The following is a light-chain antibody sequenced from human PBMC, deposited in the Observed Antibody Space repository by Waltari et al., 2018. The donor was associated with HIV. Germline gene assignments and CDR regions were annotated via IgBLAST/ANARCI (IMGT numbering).Light chain of an antibody. CDR3: SSYTSVSMV. V-gene: IGLV2-14*03. J-gene: IGLJ2*01. CDR1: SNDVGGYNY. CDR2: EVR. Sequence: QSALTQPASVSGSPGQSITFSFTGTSNDVGGYNYLSWYQQHPGNAPKLIIFEVRNWPLGVSDRFSGSKSGNTASLTISGLQAEDEADYYRSSYTSVSMVFGGGTTLTVL.